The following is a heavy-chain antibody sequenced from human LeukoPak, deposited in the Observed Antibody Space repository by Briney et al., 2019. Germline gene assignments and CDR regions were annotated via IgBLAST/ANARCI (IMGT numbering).Heavy chain of an antibody. CDR3: AKDRVTGYCSSSTCYNHGMDV. J-gene: IGHJ6*02. Sequence: PGRSLRLSCAASGISFRSYGMHWVRQAPGKGLEWVTFIWYDASNKYYAESVKGRITISRDNSKNTLYLQMNSLRAEDTAVYYCAKDRVTGYCSSSTCYNHGMDVWGQGTTVTVSS. D-gene: IGHD2-2*02. CDR1: GISFRSYG. CDR2: IWYDASNK. V-gene: IGHV3-30*02.